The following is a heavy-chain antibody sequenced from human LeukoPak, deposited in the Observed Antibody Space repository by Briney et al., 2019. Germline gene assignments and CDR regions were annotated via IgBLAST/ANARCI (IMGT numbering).Heavy chain of an antibody. CDR2: VNSDGSST. CDR3: ARDRWIQLWSDYYYYGMDV. J-gene: IGHJ6*02. CDR1: GFTFSSYW. D-gene: IGHD5-18*01. Sequence: PGGSLRLSCAASGFTFSSYWMHWVRHAPGKGLVWVSRVNSDGSSTSYADSVKGRFTISRDNAKNTLYLQMNSLRAEDTAVYYCARDRWIQLWSDYYYYGMDVWGQGTTVTVSS. V-gene: IGHV3-74*01.